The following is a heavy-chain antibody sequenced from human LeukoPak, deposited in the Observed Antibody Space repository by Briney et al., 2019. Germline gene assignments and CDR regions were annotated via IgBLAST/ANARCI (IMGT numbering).Heavy chain of an antibody. D-gene: IGHD3-22*01. CDR2: ISSSGSTI. J-gene: IGHJ4*02. CDR3: AREGGDYYDSSGYDY. CDR1: GFTFSDYY. V-gene: IGHV3-11*01. Sequence: GGSLRLSCAASGFTFSDYYMSWIRQAPGKGLEWVSYISSSGSTIYYANSVKGRLTISRDNAKNSLYLQMNSLRAEDTAVYYCAREGGDYYDSSGYDYWGQGTLVTVSS.